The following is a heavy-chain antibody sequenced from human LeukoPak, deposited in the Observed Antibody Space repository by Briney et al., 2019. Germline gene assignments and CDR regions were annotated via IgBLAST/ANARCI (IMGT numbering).Heavy chain of an antibody. CDR2: ISSSGSTI. CDR3: ARAAGRWLQLHPFDY. V-gene: IGHV3-11*01. D-gene: IGHD5-24*01. Sequence: GGSLRLSCAAPGFTFSDYYMSWIRQAPGKGLEWVSYISSSGSTIYYADSVKGRFTISRDNAKNSLYLQMNSLRAEDTAVYYCARAAGRWLQLHPFDYWGQGTLVTVSS. J-gene: IGHJ4*02. CDR1: GFTFSDYY.